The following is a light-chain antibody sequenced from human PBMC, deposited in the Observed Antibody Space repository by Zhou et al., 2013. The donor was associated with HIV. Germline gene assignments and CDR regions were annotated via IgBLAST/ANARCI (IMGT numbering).Light chain of an antibody. Sequence: IQLTQSPSTLSASVGDRVTITCRASQSLGTWLAWYQQKPGKAPNLLVYKASNLESGVPSRFSGSGSGTEFTLTISSLQPDDFATYYCLQSNSYPLTFGQGTKVEI. V-gene: IGKV1-5*03. CDR2: KAS. CDR1: QSLGTW. J-gene: IGKJ1*01. CDR3: LQSNSYPLT.